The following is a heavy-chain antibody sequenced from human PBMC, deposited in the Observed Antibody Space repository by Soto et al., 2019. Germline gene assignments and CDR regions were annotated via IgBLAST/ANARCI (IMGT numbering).Heavy chain of an antibody. Sequence: EVQLVESGGGLVQPGGSLRISCAASGFTFSSYDMHWVRQATGKGLEWVSAIGTAGDTYYPGSVKGRFTISRENAKNSLYLQMNSLRAGDTAVYYCARGLDRDNAGPSDAFDIWGQGTMVTVSS. J-gene: IGHJ3*02. D-gene: IGHD1-1*01. CDR2: IGTAGDT. CDR3: ARGLDRDNAGPSDAFDI. CDR1: GFTFSSYD. V-gene: IGHV3-13*01.